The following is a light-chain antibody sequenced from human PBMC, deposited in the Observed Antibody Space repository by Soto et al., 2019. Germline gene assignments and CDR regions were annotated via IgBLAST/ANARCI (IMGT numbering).Light chain of an antibody. J-gene: IGKJ4*01. CDR1: QSVGRS. Sequence: EIEMTQSPATLSLSPGETATLSCRASQSVGRSLAWYQQKPGQAPRLLINDASNMATGIPARFGGSGSGTDFSLTISGLEPEDFAVYYCQQRNGRPLTFGGGTKVDIK. CDR3: QQRNGRPLT. CDR2: DAS. V-gene: IGKV3-11*01.